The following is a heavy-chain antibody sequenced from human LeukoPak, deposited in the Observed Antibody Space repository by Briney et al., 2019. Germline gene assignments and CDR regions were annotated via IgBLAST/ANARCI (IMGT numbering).Heavy chain of an antibody. D-gene: IGHD6-19*01. V-gene: IGHV3-30*02. CDR1: GFTFSSYG. CDR3: AKSRYSSASYYFDY. J-gene: IGHJ4*02. CDR2: IRYDGSNK. Sequence: PGGSLRLSCAASGFTFSSYGMHWVRQAPGKGLEWVAFIRYDGSNKYYADSVKGRFTISRDNSKNTLYLQMSSLRAEDTAMYYCAKSRYSSASYYFDYWGQGSLVTVSS.